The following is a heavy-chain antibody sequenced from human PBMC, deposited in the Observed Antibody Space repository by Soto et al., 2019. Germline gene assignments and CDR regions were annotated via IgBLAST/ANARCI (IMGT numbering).Heavy chain of an antibody. CDR1: GLSLSTTGVG. J-gene: IGHJ6*02. V-gene: IGHV2-5*02. CDR3: VQSRCGGDCLQSYSSHSYYGLDV. CDR2: IYWDDDK. Sequence: QITLKESGPTLVKPTQTLTLTCTFSGLSLSTTGVGVGWIRQPPGKALEWLALIYWDDDKRYSPSLKSRLTITKGTSKNQVVLTMNNMDPVDTATYYCVQSRCGGDCLQSYSSHSYYGLDVWGQGTTVTVSS. D-gene: IGHD2-21*02.